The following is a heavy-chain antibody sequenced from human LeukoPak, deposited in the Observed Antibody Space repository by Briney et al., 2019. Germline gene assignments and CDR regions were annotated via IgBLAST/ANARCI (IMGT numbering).Heavy chain of an antibody. J-gene: IGHJ4*02. CDR2: IYTSGST. CDR3: ARAGGSVGWYGTIDS. V-gene: IGHV4-4*07. D-gene: IGHD6-19*01. Sequence: SETLSLTCTVSGGSISNDYWSWIRQPAGKGLEWIGHIYTSGSTSYNPSLQSRVTISVDTSKHQFSLKVTSVPAADTAVYYCARAGGSVGWYGTIDSWGQGTLVTVSS. CDR1: GGSISNDY.